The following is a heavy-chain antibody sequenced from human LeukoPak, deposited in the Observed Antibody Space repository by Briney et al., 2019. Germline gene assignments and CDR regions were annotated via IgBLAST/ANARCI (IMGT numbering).Heavy chain of an antibody. D-gene: IGHD4-17*01. Sequence: ASVRVSCKASGYTFTSYGISWVRQAPGQGLEWMGWISAYNGNTNYAQKLQGRVTMTTDTSPSTAYMEQRSLRSDDTAVYYCARSLKSMTTVTIEYFQHWGQGTLATVSS. CDR3: ARSLKSMTTVTIEYFQH. CDR2: ISAYNGNT. J-gene: IGHJ1*01. CDR1: GYTFTSYG. V-gene: IGHV1-18*04.